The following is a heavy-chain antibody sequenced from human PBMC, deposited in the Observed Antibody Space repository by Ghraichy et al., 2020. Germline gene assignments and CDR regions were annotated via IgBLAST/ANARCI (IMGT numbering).Heavy chain of an antibody. J-gene: IGHJ4*02. V-gene: IGHV3-7*01. D-gene: IGHD6-13*01. CDR2: INQDGSGG. CDR1: GFTFSVYW. Sequence: GGSLRLSCAASGFTFSVYWMGWVRQPPGKGLEWVASINQDGSGGYYVDSVKGRFTISRDNARNSLYLQMNSLRDEDTAVYYCVKAGWAAAGTGVVENWCQGTLLTVS. CDR3: VKAGWAAAGTGVVEN.